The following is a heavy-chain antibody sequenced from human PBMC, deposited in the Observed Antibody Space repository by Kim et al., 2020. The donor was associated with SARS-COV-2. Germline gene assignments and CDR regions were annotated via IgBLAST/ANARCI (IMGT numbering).Heavy chain of an antibody. Sequence: SVKVSCKASGGTFSSYAISWVRQAPGQGLEWMGRIIPILGIANYAQKFQGRVTITADKSTSTAYMELSSLRSEDTAVYYCARDPNYDFWSGNAFDIWGQGTMVTVSS. J-gene: IGHJ3*02. CDR1: GGTFSSYA. D-gene: IGHD3-3*01. V-gene: IGHV1-69*04. CDR3: ARDPNYDFWSGNAFDI. CDR2: IIPILGIA.